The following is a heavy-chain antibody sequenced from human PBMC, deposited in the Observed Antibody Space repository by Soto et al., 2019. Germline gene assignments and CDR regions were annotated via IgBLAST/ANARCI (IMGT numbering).Heavy chain of an antibody. CDR2: VSVTAGTT. CDR3: AKDRLAGGFDY. V-gene: IGHV3-23*04. D-gene: IGHD3-16*01. J-gene: IGHJ4*02. CDR1: GFTFSNYA. Sequence: DVQLVDSGGGLVQPGGSLRLSCAASGFTFSNYAMSWVRQAPGKGLEWASLVSVTAGTTYYTDSVKGRFTTSRDNSRNTVYLQMNSLRADDTAVYYCAKDRLAGGFDYWGQGTMVTVSS.